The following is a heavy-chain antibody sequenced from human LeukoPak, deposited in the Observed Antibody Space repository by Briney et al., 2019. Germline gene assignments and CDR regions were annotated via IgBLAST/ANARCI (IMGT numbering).Heavy chain of an antibody. D-gene: IGHD1-7*01. V-gene: IGHV4-59*01. J-gene: IGHJ4*02. CDR3: ARYRIGTRHFDY. Sequence: SETPSLTCTVSGGSISSYYWSWIRQPPGKGLEWIGYIDYSGSTNYNPSLRSRFTISVDTSKIQFSLKLTSVTAADTAVYFCARYRIGTRHFDYWGQGTLVTVSS. CDR1: GGSISSYY. CDR2: IDYSGST.